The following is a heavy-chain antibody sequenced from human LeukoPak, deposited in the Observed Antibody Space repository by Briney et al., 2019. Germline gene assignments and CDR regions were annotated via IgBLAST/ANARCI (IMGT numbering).Heavy chain of an antibody. CDR1: GFTFSSYG. J-gene: IGHJ4*02. D-gene: IGHD6-13*01. CDR3: ARGTGSSNWLVDY. Sequence: PGGSLRLSCAASGFTFSSYGMHWVRQAPGKGLEWLSYISGTGSTIYYVDSVKGRFTISRDNAKNSLYLQMNSLTDEDTAVYYCARGTGSSNWLVDYSGQGTLVTVSS. V-gene: IGHV3-48*02. CDR2: ISGTGSTI.